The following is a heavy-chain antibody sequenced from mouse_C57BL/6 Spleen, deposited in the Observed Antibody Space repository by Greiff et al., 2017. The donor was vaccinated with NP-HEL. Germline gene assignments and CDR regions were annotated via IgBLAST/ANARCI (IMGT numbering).Heavy chain of an antibody. J-gene: IGHJ3*01. Sequence: VQLQQSGPELVKPGASVKISCKASGYSFTGYYMNWVKQSPEKSLEWIGEINPSTGGTTYNQKFKAKATLTVDKSSSTAYMQLKSLTSEDSAVYYGARGSGYVPFAYWGQGTLVTVSA. CDR1: GYSFTGYY. D-gene: IGHD3-2*02. CDR3: ARGSGYVPFAY. V-gene: IGHV1-42*01. CDR2: INPSTGGT.